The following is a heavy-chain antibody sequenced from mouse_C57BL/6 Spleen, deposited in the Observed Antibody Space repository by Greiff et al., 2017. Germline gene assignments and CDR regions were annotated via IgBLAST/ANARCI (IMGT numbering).Heavy chain of an antibody. D-gene: IGHD2-5*01. CDR1: GYTFTGYW. CDR3: ARSRSYYSNPYYAMDY. Sequence: VQLQQSGAELMKPGASVKLSCKATGYTFTGYWIEWVKQRPGHGLEWIGEILPGSGSTNYNEKFKGKATFTADTSSNTAYMQLSSLTTEDSAIYYCARSRSYYSNPYYAMDYWGQGTSVTVSS. V-gene: IGHV1-9*01. J-gene: IGHJ4*01. CDR2: ILPGSGST.